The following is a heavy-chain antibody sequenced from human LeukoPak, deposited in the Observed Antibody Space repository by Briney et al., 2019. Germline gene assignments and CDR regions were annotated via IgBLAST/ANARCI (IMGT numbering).Heavy chain of an antibody. V-gene: IGHV3-33*01. Sequence: GRSLRLSCAASGFTFSSYGMHWVRQAPGKGLEWVAVIWYDGSNKYYADSVKGRFTISRDNSKNTLYLQMNSLRAEDTAVYYCARDRAYYDRSGYYGIFDYWGQGTMVTVSS. CDR2: IWYDGSNK. CDR3: ARDRAYYDRSGYYGIFDY. D-gene: IGHD3-22*01. J-gene: IGHJ4*02. CDR1: GFTFSSYG.